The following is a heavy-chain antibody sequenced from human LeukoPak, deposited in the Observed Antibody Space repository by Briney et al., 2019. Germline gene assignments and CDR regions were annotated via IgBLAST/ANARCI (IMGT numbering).Heavy chain of an antibody. Sequence: GGSLRLSCAASGFTFIDYDMHWVRQVIGKGLEWVSAIGIRGDTHYSGSVRGRFTISRENAESSLYLQMNSLRAEDTAVYYCARGGIQVSGIDEFDYWGQGTLVTVSS. CDR1: GFTFIDYD. CDR3: ARGGIQVSGIDEFDY. CDR2: IGIRGDT. D-gene: IGHD6-19*01. V-gene: IGHV3-13*01. J-gene: IGHJ4*02.